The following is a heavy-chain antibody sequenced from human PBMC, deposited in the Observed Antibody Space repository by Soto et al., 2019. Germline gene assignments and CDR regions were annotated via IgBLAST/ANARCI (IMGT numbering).Heavy chain of an antibody. J-gene: IGHJ6*02. CDR1: GFSFSDYY. CDR2: ISSSGSTI. CDR3: AREGRYYYYGMDV. V-gene: IGHV3-11*01. Sequence: VGSLRLSCAASGFSFSDYYMSWIRQAPGKGLEWVSFISSSGSTIYYADSVQGRFTISRDNANNSLYLQMNSLRAEDTAVYYCAREGRYYYYGMDVWGQGTMVTVSS.